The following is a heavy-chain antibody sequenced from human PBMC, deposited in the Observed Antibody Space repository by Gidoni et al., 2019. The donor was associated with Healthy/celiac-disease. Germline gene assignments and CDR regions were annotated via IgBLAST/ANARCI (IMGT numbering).Heavy chain of an antibody. V-gene: IGHV4-30-4*01. D-gene: IGHD3-16*02. CDR1: GGSCSIGDYH. CDR3: ARVVITFGGVIVVGGAFDI. CDR2: IYYSGST. Sequence: QVRLQESGLGLVTPSQTLALTCTVSGGSCSIGDYHWSWIRQPPGKCLEWIGYIYYSGSTYDNPSLKSLVTISVDTSKNQFTMKLSSVTAADTDVYYCARVVITFGGVIVVGGAFDIWGQGTMVTVSS. J-gene: IGHJ3*02.